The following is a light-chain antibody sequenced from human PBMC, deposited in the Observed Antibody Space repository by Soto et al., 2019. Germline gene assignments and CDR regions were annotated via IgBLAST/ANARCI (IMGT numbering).Light chain of an antibody. CDR3: QQYCSSLLS. V-gene: IGKV3-20*01. J-gene: IGKJ4*01. CDR1: QSVSGSF. Sequence: EIVLTQSPGTLSLSPGERATISCRASQSVSGSFLAWYQQKPGQAPRLLIYGASSRATGIPDRFSGSGSGTDCTLTISRLETEDFAVYYCQQYCSSLLSFGGGTKVEIK. CDR2: GAS.